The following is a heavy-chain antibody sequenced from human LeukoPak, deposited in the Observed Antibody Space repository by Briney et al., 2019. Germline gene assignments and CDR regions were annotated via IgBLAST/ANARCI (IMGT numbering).Heavy chain of an antibody. D-gene: IGHD3-3*02. V-gene: IGHV3-20*04. CDR1: GFTFVDYG. CDR2: INYNGAIT. J-gene: IGHJ4*02. CDR3: ARDRLGPSFSVSHFDL. Sequence: PGGSLRLSCATSGFTFVDYGLSWVRRAPGKGLEWLCAINYNGAITDYADSVKGRFTISRDNAKNSLYLRMDSLRAEDTALYYCARDRLGPSFSVSHFDLWGQGTLDTVSS.